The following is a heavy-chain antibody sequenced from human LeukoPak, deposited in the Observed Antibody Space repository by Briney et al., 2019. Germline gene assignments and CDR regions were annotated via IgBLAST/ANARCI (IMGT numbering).Heavy chain of an antibody. V-gene: IGHV3-21*01. J-gene: IGHJ6*02. CDR1: GFTFSSYS. CDR3: ARNNVLLWFGEFNYYYYYGMDV. CDR2: ISSSSSYI. Sequence: GGSLRLSCAASGFTFSSYSMNWVRQAPGKGLEWVSSISSSSSYIYYADSVKGRFTISRDNAKNSLYLQMNSLRAEDTAVYYCARNNVLLWFGEFNYYYYYGMDVWDQGTTVTVSS. D-gene: IGHD3-10*01.